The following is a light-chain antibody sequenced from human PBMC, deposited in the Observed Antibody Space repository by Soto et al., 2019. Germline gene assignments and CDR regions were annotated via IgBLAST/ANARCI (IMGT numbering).Light chain of an antibody. CDR3: KQYCSSPQLT. CDR1: QSVSSSY. Sequence: EIVLTQSPGTLSLSPGERATLSCRASQSVSSSYLAWYQQKPGQAPRLLIYGASSRATGIPDRFSGSGSGTSFTLTISRLEPEDFAVYYCKQYCSSPQLTFGGGTKVEIK. V-gene: IGKV3-20*01. J-gene: IGKJ4*01. CDR2: GAS.